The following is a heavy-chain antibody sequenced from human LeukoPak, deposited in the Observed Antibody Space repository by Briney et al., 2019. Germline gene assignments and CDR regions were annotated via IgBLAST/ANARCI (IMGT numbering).Heavy chain of an antibody. CDR1: GGSISSYY. D-gene: IGHD6-6*01. V-gene: IGHV4-59*01. CDR3: ARVSFLSSSSEDFQH. J-gene: IGHJ1*01. Sequence: SETLSLTCTVSGGSISSYYWSWIRQPPGKGLEWIGEINHSGSTNYNPSLKSRVTISVDTSKNQFSLKLSSVTAADTAVYYCARVSFLSSSSEDFQHWGQGTLVTVSS. CDR2: INHSGST.